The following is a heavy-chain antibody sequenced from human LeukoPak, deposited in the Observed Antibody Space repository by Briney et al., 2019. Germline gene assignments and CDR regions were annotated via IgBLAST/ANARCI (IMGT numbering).Heavy chain of an antibody. CDR1: GFTVNSND. J-gene: IGHJ4*02. V-gene: IGHV3-53*01. CDR3: ARVVDHDYGDYYLDY. Sequence: GGSLRLSCAASGFTVNSNDMTWVRQAPGKGLGWVSLIYSGGDTYYADSVKGRFTISRDNSKNTLYLQMNSLRAEDTAVYYCARVVDHDYGDYYLDYCGQGTLVTVSS. D-gene: IGHD4-17*01. CDR2: IYSGGDT.